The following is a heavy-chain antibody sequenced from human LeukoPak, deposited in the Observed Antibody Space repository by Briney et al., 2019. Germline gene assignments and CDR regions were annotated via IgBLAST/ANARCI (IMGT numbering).Heavy chain of an antibody. J-gene: IGHJ5*02. CDR1: GGTFSSYA. Sequence: AASVKVSCKASGGTFSSYAISWVRQAPGQGLEWMGGIIPTFGTANYAQKFQGRVTITADESTSTAYMELSSLRSEDTAVYYCATRGSGWYLGFDPWGQGTLVTVSS. CDR3: ATRGSGWYLGFDP. V-gene: IGHV1-69*01. CDR2: IIPTFGTA. D-gene: IGHD6-19*01.